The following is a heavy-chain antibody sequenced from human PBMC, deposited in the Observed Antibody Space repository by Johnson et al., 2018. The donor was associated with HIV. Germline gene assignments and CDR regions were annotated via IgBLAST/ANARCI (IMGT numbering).Heavy chain of an antibody. J-gene: IGHJ3*02. Sequence: QVQLVESGGGVVQPGRSLRLSCAASGFTITTYSMHWVRQAPGTGLEWVAVISYDGSNKYYADSVKGRFTISRDNSKNTFYRPMNSVRTADTALDYCARDRWSYCWIHDAFDSWGQGTMVTVSS. V-gene: IGHV3-30*14. D-gene: IGHD3-16*02. CDR1: GFTITTYS. CDR3: ARDRWSYCWIHDAFDS. CDR2: ISYDGSNK.